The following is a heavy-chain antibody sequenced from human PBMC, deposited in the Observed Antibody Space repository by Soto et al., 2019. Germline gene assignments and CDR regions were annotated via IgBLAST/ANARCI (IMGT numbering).Heavy chain of an antibody. V-gene: IGHV1-2*04. CDR1: GYTFTGYY. CDR3: ARELVPAAIPYYGMDV. D-gene: IGHD2-2*02. CDR2: INPNSGGT. J-gene: IGHJ6*02. Sequence: ASVKVSCKASGYTFTGYYMHWVRQAPGQGLEWMGWINPNSGGTNYAQKFQGWVTMTRDTSISTAYMELSRLRSDDTAVYYCARELVPAAIPYYGMDVWRQGTTVTVSS.